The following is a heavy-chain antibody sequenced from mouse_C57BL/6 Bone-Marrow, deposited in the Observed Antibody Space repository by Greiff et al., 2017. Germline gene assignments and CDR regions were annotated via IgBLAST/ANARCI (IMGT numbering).Heavy chain of an antibody. CDR3: TTFSYYYGSRLDY. CDR2: IDPENGDT. CDR1: GFNIKDDY. Sequence: VQLQQSGAELVRPGASVKLSCTASGFNIKDDYMHWVKQRPEQGLEWIGWIDPENGDTEYASKFQGKATITADTSSNTAYLQLSSLTSEDTAVYYGTTFSYYYGSRLDYWGQGTTLTVSS. V-gene: IGHV14-4*01. D-gene: IGHD1-1*01. J-gene: IGHJ2*01.